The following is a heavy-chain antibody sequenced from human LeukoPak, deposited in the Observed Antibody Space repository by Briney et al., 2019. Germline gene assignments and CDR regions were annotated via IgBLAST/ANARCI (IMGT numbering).Heavy chain of an antibody. D-gene: IGHD3-3*01. CDR2: IYHSGST. V-gene: IGHV4-38-2*02. CDR3: PRDAYSNFWSGYATPFDY. CDR1: GYSITNYY. Sequence: SETLSLTCTVSGYSITNYYWGWIRQPPGKGLEWLGNIYHSGSTHYNPSLKSRVTISIDTSKNQSSLKLTSVTAADTAVYFCPRDAYSNFWSGYATPFDYWGQGALVIVSS. J-gene: IGHJ4*02.